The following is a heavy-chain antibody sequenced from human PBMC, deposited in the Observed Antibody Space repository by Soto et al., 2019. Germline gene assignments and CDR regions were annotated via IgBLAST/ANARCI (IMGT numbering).Heavy chain of an antibody. V-gene: IGHV3-30*18. J-gene: IGHJ6*02. CDR3: AKILVRRFGSAMENYYYYGMDV. CDR1: GFTFSSYG. D-gene: IGHD5-18*01. Sequence: GSLRLSCAASGFTFSSYGMHWVRQAPGKGLEWVAVISYDGSNKYYADSVKGRFTISRDNSKNTLYLQMNSLRAEDTAVYYCAKILVRRFGSAMENYYYYGMDVWGQGTTVTVSS. CDR2: ISYDGSNK.